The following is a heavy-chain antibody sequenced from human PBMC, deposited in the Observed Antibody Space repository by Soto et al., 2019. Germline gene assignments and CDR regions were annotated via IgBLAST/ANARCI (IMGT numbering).Heavy chain of an antibody. Sequence: PSETMALSCTVCCGSVSSGDYDWSWIRQPPGKGLEWIGYIYYSGSTYYNPSLKSRVTISVDTSKNQFSLKLSSVTAADTAVYYCARALQYHNWFDPWGQGTLVTVSS. CDR1: CGSVSSGDYD. J-gene: IGHJ5*02. CDR2: IYYSGST. V-gene: IGHV4-30-4*01. D-gene: IGHD4-4*01. CDR3: ARALQYHNWFDP.